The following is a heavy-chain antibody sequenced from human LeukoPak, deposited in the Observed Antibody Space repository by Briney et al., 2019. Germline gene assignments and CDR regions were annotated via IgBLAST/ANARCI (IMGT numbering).Heavy chain of an antibody. CDR2: IYYSGST. CDR3: ARTTEGGYTYDYFYYYYMDV. D-gene: IGHD5-18*01. V-gene: IGHV4-59*01. J-gene: IGHJ6*03. Sequence: SETLSLTRTVSGGSISSYSWNWIRQPPGRGLEWIGSIYYSGSTNYNPSLKSRVTISLDTSKNQFSLKLSSVTAADTAVYYCARTTEGGYTYDYFYYYYMDVWGKGTTVTISS. CDR1: GGSISSYS.